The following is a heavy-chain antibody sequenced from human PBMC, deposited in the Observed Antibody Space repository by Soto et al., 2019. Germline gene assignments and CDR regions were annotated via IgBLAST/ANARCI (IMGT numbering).Heavy chain of an antibody. CDR2: ISSSSSYI. V-gene: IGHV3-21*01. Sequence: GGSLRLSCAASGFTFSSYTMNWVRQAPGKGLEWVSSISSSSSYIHYADSVKGRFTISRDNARNSLYLQMNSLRDEDTAVYYCARDSCRNTSCAANYWGQGTLVTVSS. D-gene: IGHD2-2*01. CDR1: GFTFSSYT. CDR3: ARDSCRNTSCAANY. J-gene: IGHJ4*02.